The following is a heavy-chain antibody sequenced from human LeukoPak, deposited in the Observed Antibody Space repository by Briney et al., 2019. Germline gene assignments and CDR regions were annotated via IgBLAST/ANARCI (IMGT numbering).Heavy chain of an antibody. V-gene: IGHV4-39*01. Sequence: SETLSLTCTVSGGSISSSSYYWGWIRQPPGKGLEWIGSIYYSGTTYYNPSLKSRLTISVDTSKNQFSLNLSSVTAADTAVYYCARPSSNYLGSGSYIDYWGQGTLVTVSS. CDR2: IYYSGTT. CDR1: GGSISSSSYY. CDR3: ARPSSNYLGSGSYIDY. J-gene: IGHJ4*02. D-gene: IGHD3-10*01.